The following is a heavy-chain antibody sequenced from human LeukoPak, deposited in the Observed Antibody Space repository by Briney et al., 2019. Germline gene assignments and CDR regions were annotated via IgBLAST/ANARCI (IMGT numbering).Heavy chain of an antibody. V-gene: IGHV1-2*06. Sequence: GASVKVSCKASGYTFTGYYMHRVRQAPGQGLEWMGRINPNSGGTNYAQKFQGRVTMTRDTSISTAYMELSRLRSDDTAVYCCARWQLERPYYYYYYMDVWGKGTTVTVSS. CDR3: ARWQLERPYYYYYYMDV. CDR2: INPNSGGT. CDR1: GYTFTGYY. J-gene: IGHJ6*03. D-gene: IGHD1-1*01.